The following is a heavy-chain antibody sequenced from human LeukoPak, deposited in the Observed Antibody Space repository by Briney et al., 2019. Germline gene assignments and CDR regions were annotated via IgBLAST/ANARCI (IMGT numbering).Heavy chain of an antibody. CDR2: ITGDSAYI. D-gene: IGHD2-2*01. CDR1: GFTFSTYA. V-gene: IGHV3-21*01. J-gene: IGHJ4*02. CDR3: ARYGVSSSTSYIDF. Sequence: GGSLRLSCAASGFTFSTYAMNWVRQAPGEGLKWVSCITGDSAYIYYADSVNGRFTISRDNAKSSLYLQMNSLRAEDTAVYYCARYGVSSSTSYIDFWGQGTLVTVSS.